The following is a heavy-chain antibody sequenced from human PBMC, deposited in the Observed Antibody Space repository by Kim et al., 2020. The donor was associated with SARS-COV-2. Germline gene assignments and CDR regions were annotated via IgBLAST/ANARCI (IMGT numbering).Heavy chain of an antibody. CDR3: ARGAGGYCCGGRCYSEWFDP. CDR1: GYTFTSYG. V-gene: IGHV1-18*04. CDR2: ISAYNGNT. Sequence: ASVKVSCKASGYTFTSYGISWVRQAPGQGLEWMGWISAYNGNTNYSQKLQGRVTMTTDTSTSTAYMELRSLRSDDTAVYYCARGAGGYCCGGRCYSEWFDPWGQGTLVTVSS. D-gene: IGHD2-15*01. J-gene: IGHJ5*02.